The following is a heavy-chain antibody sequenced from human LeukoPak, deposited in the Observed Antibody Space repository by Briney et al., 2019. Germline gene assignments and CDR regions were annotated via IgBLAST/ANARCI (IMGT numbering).Heavy chain of an antibody. J-gene: IGHJ4*02. V-gene: IGHV5-51*01. D-gene: IGHD5-12*01. CDR3: ARQDRGYSGNGADY. CDR2: IYPDDSDT. CDR1: GYSSTSYL. Sequence: GESLKISCTGSGYSSTSYLIGWVRQMPGKRLGWMGMIYPDDSDTRYSPSFQGQVTISADKSISTAYLQWSSLKASDTAMYYCARQDRGYSGNGADYWGQGTLVTVSS.